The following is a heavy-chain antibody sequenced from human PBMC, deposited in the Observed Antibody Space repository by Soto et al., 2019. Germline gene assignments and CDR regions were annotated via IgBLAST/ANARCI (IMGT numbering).Heavy chain of an antibody. Sequence: QVHLVQSGAEVKKPGASVKVSCKASGYTFTSYGITWVRQAPGQGLEWMGWISAHNGNTDYAQKLQGRVIVTRDTSTSTAYMELRSRISDDTAVYYGERGGYGDYGGQGALVPVSS. CDR2: ISAHNGNT. D-gene: IGHD1-1*01. CDR3: ERGGYGDY. J-gene: IGHJ4*02. V-gene: IGHV1-18*01. CDR1: GYTFTSYG.